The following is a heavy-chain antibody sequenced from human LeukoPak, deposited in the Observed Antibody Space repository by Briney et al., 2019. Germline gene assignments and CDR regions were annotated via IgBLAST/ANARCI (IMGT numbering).Heavy chain of an antibody. CDR3: ARGPSGGNAFGY. CDR2: IYYSGST. V-gene: IGHV4-59*01. CDR1: GGSISSYY. J-gene: IGHJ4*02. Sequence: SETLSLTCTVSGGSISSYYWSWIRQPPGKGLEWIGYIYYSGSTNYNPSLKSRVTISVDTSKNQFSLKLSSVTAADTAVYYCARGPSGGNAFGYWGQGTLVTVSS. D-gene: IGHD4-23*01.